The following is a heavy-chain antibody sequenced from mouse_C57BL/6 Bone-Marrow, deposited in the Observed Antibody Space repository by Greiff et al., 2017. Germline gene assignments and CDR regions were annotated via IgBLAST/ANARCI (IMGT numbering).Heavy chain of an antibody. CDR1: GYTFTSYW. D-gene: IGHD2-12*01. CDR3: ARNWAYDCRYFDY. V-gene: IGHV1-69*01. J-gene: IGHJ2*01. Sequence: QVQLQQPGAELVMPGASVKLSCKASGYTFTSYWMHWVKQRPGQGLEWIGEIDPSDSYTNYNQKFKGKSTLTVDKSSSTAYMQLSSLTSEDSAVYYCARNWAYDCRYFDYWGQGTTLTVSS. CDR2: IDPSDSYT.